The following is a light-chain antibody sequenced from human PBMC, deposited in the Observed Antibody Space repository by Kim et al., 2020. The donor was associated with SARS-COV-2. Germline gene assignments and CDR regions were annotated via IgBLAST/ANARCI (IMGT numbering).Light chain of an antibody. J-gene: IGLJ3*02. V-gene: IGLV1-44*01. Sequence: GQGGTISCSRSSSSNGTNTVHWYPQLPGTAPKLLIYSNNQRPSGVPDRFSGSKSGTSVSLAISGLQSEDEADYYCAAWDDSLSGPVFGGGTQLTVL. CDR2: SNN. CDR3: AAWDDSLSGPV. CDR1: SSSNGTNT.